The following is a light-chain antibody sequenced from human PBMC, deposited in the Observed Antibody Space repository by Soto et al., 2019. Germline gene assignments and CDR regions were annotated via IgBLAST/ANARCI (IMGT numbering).Light chain of an antibody. J-gene: IGKJ1*01. CDR2: DPS. CDR1: QNVNKW. Sequence: DIQMTQSPSTLSASVGDRVTITCRASQNVNKWVAWYQQKPGKAPKFLIYDPSVLESGVPSRFSGSGSGTEFTLTISSLQADDFATYYCQRYNSISRTFGQGTKVEMK. CDR3: QRYNSISRT. V-gene: IGKV1-5*01.